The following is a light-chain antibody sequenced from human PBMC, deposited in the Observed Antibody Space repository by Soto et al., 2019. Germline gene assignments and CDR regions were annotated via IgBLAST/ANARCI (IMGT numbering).Light chain of an antibody. V-gene: IGKV3-15*01. CDR2: GAS. CDR3: QQYNNWPWT. CDR1: QSVSDY. Sequence: EIVLTHSPATLSLSPGERATLSFSASQSVSDYLAWYQQKPGQPPRLLIYGASTRATGIPARFSGSGSGTEFTLTISSLQSEDFAVYYCQQYNNWPWTFGQGTKVDIK. J-gene: IGKJ1*01.